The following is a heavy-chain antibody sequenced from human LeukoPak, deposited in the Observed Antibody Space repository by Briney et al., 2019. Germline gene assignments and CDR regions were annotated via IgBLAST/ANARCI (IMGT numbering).Heavy chain of an antibody. D-gene: IGHD6-19*01. CDR3: AKDIGGTYSSGWTD. V-gene: IGHV3-43*01. Sequence: GGSLRLSCAASGFTFSSYSMNWVRQAPGKGLEWVSLISWDGGSTYYADFVKGRFSISRDNSKKSLYLQMNSLKTEDTALYYCAKDIGGTYSSGWTDWGQGTLVTVSS. CDR1: GFTFSSYS. CDR2: ISWDGGST. J-gene: IGHJ4*02.